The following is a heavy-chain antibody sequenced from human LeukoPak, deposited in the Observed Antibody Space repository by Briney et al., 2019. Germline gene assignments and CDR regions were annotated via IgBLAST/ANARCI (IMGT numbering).Heavy chain of an antibody. CDR3: VRSFGFDP. Sequence: PGGSLRLSCAASGFPFSTYEMNWVRRAPGKGLEWVSYISSSGTTIFYADSVKGRFTISRDNAKNSLFLQMNSLRVEDTAFYYCVRSFGFDPWGQGTLVTVSS. V-gene: IGHV3-48*03. CDR2: ISSSGTTI. CDR1: GFPFSTYE. J-gene: IGHJ5*02.